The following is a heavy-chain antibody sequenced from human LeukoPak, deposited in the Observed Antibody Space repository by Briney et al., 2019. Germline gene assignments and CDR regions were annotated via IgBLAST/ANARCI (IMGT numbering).Heavy chain of an antibody. J-gene: IGHJ6*03. Sequence: PETPSLTCTVSGGSINNYYWSWIRQPPGEGLEGIGYTHDSGTTNYNPSLKTRVTISVDTSKIQFSLKLTSVTAADTAVYYCARLYGYTYGHGGMDVWGEGTTVTVSS. V-gene: IGHV4-59*08. CDR1: GGSINNYY. CDR3: ARLYGYTYGHGGMDV. CDR2: THDSGTT. D-gene: IGHD5-18*01.